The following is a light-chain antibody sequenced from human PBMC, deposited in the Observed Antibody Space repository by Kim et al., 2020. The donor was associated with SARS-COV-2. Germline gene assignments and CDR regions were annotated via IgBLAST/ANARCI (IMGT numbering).Light chain of an antibody. CDR1: SSDVGGYNY. CDR2: DVS. Sequence: QSALTQPASVSGSPGQSITISCTRTSSDVGGYNYVSWYQQHPGKAPKLMIYDVSKRPSGVSNRFSGSKSGNTASLTISGLQAEDEADYYCSSYTSSSTRVFGGGTQLTVL. V-gene: IGLV2-14*01. CDR3: SSYTSSSTRV. J-gene: IGLJ3*02.